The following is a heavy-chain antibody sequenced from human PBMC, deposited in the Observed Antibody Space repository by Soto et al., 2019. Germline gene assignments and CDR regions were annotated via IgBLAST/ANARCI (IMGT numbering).Heavy chain of an antibody. CDR1: GGSVSSGSYY. J-gene: IGHJ6*02. D-gene: IGHD6-25*01. Sequence: ASETLSLTCTVSGGSVSSGSYYWSWIRQPPGKGLEWIEYIYYSGSTDYNPSLKSRVTISVDTSKNQFSLKLSSVTAADTAVYYCARETAAGYYYGMDVWGQGTTVTVSS. CDR2: IYYSGST. CDR3: ARETAAGYYYGMDV. V-gene: IGHV4-61*01.